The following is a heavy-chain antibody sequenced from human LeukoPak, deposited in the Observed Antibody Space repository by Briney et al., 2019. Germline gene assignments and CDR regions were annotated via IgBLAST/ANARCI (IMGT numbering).Heavy chain of an antibody. CDR2: IYSGGST. J-gene: IGHJ4*02. D-gene: IGHD4-17*01. Sequence: GGSLRLSCAASGFTVSSNYMSRVRQAPGKGLEWVSVIYSGGSTYYADSVKGRFTISRDNSKNMLYLQMNSLRAEDTAAYYCARDQGHYGLDYWGQGTLVTVSS. CDR1: GFTVSSNY. CDR3: ARDQGHYGLDY. V-gene: IGHV3-66*01.